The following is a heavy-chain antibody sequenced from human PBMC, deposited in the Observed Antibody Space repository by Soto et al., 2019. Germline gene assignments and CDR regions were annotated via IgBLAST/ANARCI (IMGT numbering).Heavy chain of an antibody. CDR2: IYYSGNT. CDR1: GNTGTVSSHY. CDR3: ATAVASFDY. Sequence: QVQLQESGPGLVKPSETLSLTCTVSGNTGTVSSHYWSWIRQPPGKGLEWIGYIYYSGNTDYNPSLKRRVTISLDTSRNQFSLKLNSVTAADTAVYFCATAVASFDYWGQGTLVTVSS. D-gene: IGHD5-12*01. V-gene: IGHV4-59*02. J-gene: IGHJ4*02.